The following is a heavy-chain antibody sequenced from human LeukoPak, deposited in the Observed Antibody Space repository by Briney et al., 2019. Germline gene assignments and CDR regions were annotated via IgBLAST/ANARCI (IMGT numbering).Heavy chain of an antibody. D-gene: IGHD1-26*01. CDR2: MTTSGGST. CDR1: GFTFSSYG. CDR3: AKDFRYSGN. Sequence: GGSLRLSCAASGFTFSSYGMSWVRQAPGKGLEWVSGMTTSGGSTYYADSVKGRFTISRDNSKNTLYLQMNSLRAEDTAVYYCAKDFRYSGNWGQGTLVTVSS. V-gene: IGHV3-23*01. J-gene: IGHJ4*02.